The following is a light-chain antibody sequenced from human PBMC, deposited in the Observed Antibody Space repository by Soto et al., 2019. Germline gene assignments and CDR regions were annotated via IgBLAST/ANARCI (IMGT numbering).Light chain of an antibody. Sequence: EVVLTQSPATLSLSPGERATLSCRASQSVTKYLAWYQQKPGQALRLLIYDVSKRATGIPARFSGSGSETEFTLTNSSLEPGDFAVYYCHQRSNWPLTFGGGTKLEIK. CDR3: HQRSNWPLT. CDR2: DVS. V-gene: IGKV3-11*01. J-gene: IGKJ4*01. CDR1: QSVTKY.